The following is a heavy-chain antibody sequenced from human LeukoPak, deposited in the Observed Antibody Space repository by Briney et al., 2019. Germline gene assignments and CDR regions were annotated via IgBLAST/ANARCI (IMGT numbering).Heavy chain of an antibody. Sequence: GGSLRLSCAASGFTFRTYAMSWVRQAPGKGLDWVSIISGNGRTTYYADSVKGRFTISRDNSKNTLYLQMNSLSAEDTAVYYRARAVAALYYFDYWGQGTLVTVSS. D-gene: IGHD6-19*01. CDR2: ISGNGRTT. J-gene: IGHJ4*02. CDR3: ARAVAALYYFDY. V-gene: IGHV3-23*01. CDR1: GFTFRTYA.